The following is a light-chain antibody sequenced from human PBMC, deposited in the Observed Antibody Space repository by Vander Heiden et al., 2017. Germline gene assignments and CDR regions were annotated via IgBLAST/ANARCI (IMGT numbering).Light chain of an antibody. CDR1: QSVSSN. CDR3: QQYNNWPPWT. CDR2: GAS. J-gene: IGKJ1*01. Sequence: EIVMTQSPATLSVSPGERATLSCRASQSVSSNLAWYQQKPGQAPRLLIYGASTRATGIPARFSGSGSGTEFTLTISSLQSEDFAVYCCQQYNNWPPWTFGQGTKVEIK. V-gene: IGKV3-15*01.